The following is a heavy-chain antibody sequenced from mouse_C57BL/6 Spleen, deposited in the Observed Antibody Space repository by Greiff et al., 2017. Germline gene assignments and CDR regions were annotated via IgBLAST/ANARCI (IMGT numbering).Heavy chain of an antibody. V-gene: IGHV14-4*01. CDR1: GFNIKDDY. D-gene: IGHD3-3*01. CDR2: IDPENGDT. Sequence: EVQLVESGAELVRPGASVKLSCTASGFNIKDDYMHWVKQRPEQGLEWIGWIDPENGDTEYASKFQGKATITADTSSNTAYLQLSSLTSEDTAVYYCTTGGRAWFAYWGQGTLVTVSA. CDR3: TTGGRAWFAY. J-gene: IGHJ3*01.